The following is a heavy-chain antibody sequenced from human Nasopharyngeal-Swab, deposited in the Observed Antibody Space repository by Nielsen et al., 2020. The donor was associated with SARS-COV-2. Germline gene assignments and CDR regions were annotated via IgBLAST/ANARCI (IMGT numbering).Heavy chain of an antibody. V-gene: IGHV3-21*04. J-gene: IGHJ6*02. CDR1: GFTFSSYS. CDR3: AKTPTNYGMDV. CDR2: ISSSSSYI. Sequence: GESLKISCAASGFTFSSYSMNWVRQAPGKGLEWVSSISSSSSYIYYADSVKGRFTTSRDNAKNSLYLQMNSLRAEDTALYYCAKTPTNYGMDVWGQGTAVTVSS.